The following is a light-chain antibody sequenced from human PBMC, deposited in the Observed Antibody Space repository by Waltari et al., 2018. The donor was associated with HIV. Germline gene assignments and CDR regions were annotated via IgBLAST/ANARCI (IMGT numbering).Light chain of an antibody. CDR2: GAS. V-gene: IGKV3-20*01. CDR3: QQYGSSPLT. J-gene: IGKJ4*01. Sequence: EIVLTQSPGTLSLSPGERATLSCRASQNVISNSLTWYQQIPGQAPRLLIYGASSRATGIPDRFSGSGSGTDFTLSITRLVPEDFAVYYCQQYGSSPLTFCGGTKVEIK. CDR1: QNVISNS.